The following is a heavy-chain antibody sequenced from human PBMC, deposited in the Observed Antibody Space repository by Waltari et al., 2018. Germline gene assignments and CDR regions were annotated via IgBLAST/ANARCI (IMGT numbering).Heavy chain of an antibody. D-gene: IGHD2-21*02. CDR3: ASGTADFSGDFEGY. J-gene: IGHJ4*02. CDR1: GFTFGNSV. Sequence: EVQLLESGGGLVQPGESLTLSCSASGFTFGNSVMGWVRQAPGQGLDWVASITGSGGNTYYADSVKGRFAISRDNSKSILYLRMSSLRADDTAVYYCASGTADFSGDFEGYWGQGSLVTVSS. V-gene: IGHV3-23*01. CDR2: ITGSGGNT.